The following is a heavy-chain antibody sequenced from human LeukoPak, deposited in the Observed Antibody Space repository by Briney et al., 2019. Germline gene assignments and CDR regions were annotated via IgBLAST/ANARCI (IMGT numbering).Heavy chain of an antibody. J-gene: IGHJ3*02. CDR2: IYTSGST. CDR3: ARDRGTIFGVVMDAFDI. D-gene: IGHD3-3*01. V-gene: IGHV4-4*07. CDR1: GGSISSYY. Sequence: SETLSLTCTVSGGSISSYYWSWIRQPAGKGLEWIGRIYTSGSTKYNPSLKSRVTISVDRSKNQFSLKLSSVTAADTAVYYCARDRGTIFGVVMDAFDIWGQGTMVTVSS.